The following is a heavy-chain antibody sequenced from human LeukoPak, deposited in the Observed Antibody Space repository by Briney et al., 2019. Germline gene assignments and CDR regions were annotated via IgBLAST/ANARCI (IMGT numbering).Heavy chain of an antibody. Sequence: SETLSLTCTVSGGSISSGSYCWSWIRQPAGKGLEWIGHTHTSGNTNYNPSLKSRVTISVDTSKNQFSLKLSSVTAADTAVYYCARVYYSSSYDYWYFDLWGRGTLVTVSS. CDR3: ARVYYSSSYDYWYFDL. D-gene: IGHD6-13*01. V-gene: IGHV4-61*09. CDR1: GGSISSGSYC. CDR2: THTSGNT. J-gene: IGHJ2*01.